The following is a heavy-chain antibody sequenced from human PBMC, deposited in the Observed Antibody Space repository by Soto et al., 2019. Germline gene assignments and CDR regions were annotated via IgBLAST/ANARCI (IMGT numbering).Heavy chain of an antibody. CDR3: AKETVATIRPTRIYYYYGLDV. CDR2: TSHDGTNK. CDR1: GFTFSRYG. J-gene: IGHJ6*02. V-gene: IGHV3-30*18. Sequence: QVQLVESGGGVVQPGRYLRLSCATSGFTFSRYGIHWVRQAPGKGLEWVAVTSHDGTNKYYTDSVKGRFIISRDNSKNTLYLEMNSLRAEDTAVYYCAKETVATIRPTRIYYYYGLDVWGQGTTVSVSS. D-gene: IGHD5-12*01.